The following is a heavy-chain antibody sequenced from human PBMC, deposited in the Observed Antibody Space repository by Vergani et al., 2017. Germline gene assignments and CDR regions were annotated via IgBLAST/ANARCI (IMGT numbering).Heavy chain of an antibody. CDR1: GFTFSTYE. V-gene: IGHV3-13*01. J-gene: IGHJ4*02. CDR3: ARRDSSSPALDY. D-gene: IGHD6-6*01. Sequence: EVQLVESGGGLVQPGGSLRLSCAASGFTFSTYEMHWVRQATGKGLEWVSAIGTAGDTYYPGSVKGRFTISRENAKNSLYLQMNGLRAGDTAVYYCARRDSSSPALDYWGQGTLVTVSS. CDR2: IGTAGDT.